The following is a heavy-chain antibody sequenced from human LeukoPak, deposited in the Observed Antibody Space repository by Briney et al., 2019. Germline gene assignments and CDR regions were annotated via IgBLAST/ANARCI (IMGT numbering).Heavy chain of an antibody. V-gene: IGHV3-23*01. D-gene: IGHD6-13*01. CDR2: ISGGGVST. CDR1: GFTFSNYA. CDR3: AKTRPLDSSSWSHGDY. J-gene: IGHJ4*02. Sequence: GGSLRLSCAASGFTFSNYAMSWVRQAPGKGLEWVSAISGGGVSTYYGDSVKGRFTISRDNSKNTLYLQMNSLRAEDTAVYYCAKTRPLDSSSWSHGDYWGQGTLVTVSS.